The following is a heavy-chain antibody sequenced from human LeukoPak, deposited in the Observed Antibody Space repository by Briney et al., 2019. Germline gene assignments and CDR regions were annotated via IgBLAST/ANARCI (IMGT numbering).Heavy chain of an antibody. D-gene: IGHD2-15*01. J-gene: IGHJ3*02. CDR2: ICYSGST. V-gene: IGHV4-59*01. CDR3: ARYWDYSGAFDI. CDR1: GGSISSYY. Sequence: SETLSLTCTVSGGSISSYYWSWIRQPPGKGLEWIGYICYSGSTNYNPSLKSRVTISVDTSKNQLSLKLSSVTAADTAVYYCARYWDYSGAFDIWGQGTMVTVSS.